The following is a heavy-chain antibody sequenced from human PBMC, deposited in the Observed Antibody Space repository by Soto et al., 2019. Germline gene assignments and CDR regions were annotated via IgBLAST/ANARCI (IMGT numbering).Heavy chain of an antibody. D-gene: IGHD3-10*01. CDR1: GDSIGTYN. CDR3: VRQPIGALPGLGDV. CDR2: IYSNGGT. Sequence: PSETLSLTCTVSGDSIGTYNWGWIRQPPGKRLEWIGYIYSNGGTSYNPALKSRVTISADTSTNQFSLRLSSVTAADTAVYYCVRQPIGALPGLGDVWGQGTRVTVSS. J-gene: IGHJ6*02. V-gene: IGHV4-59*08.